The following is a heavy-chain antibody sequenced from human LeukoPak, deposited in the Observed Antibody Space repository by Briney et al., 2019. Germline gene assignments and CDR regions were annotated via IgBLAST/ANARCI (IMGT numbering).Heavy chain of an antibody. V-gene: IGHV4-59*12. J-gene: IGHJ4*02. CDR3: ARDHYCTNGVCYYLDY. CDR1: GGSIRSYY. Sequence: SETLSLTCTVSGGSIRSYYWNWIRQPPGKGLEWIGYIYDSGSTNYNPSLKSRVTMSVDTSKNQFSLKLSSVTAADTAVYYCARDHYCTNGVCYYLDYWGQGTLVTVSS. D-gene: IGHD2-8*01. CDR2: IYDSGST.